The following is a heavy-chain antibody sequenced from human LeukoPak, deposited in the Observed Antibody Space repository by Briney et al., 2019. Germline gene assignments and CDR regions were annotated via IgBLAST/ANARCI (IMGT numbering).Heavy chain of an antibody. Sequence: GGSLRLSCAASGFTFSSYAMSWVRQAPGKGLEWVSAISGSGGSTYYADSVKGRFTISRDNSKNTLYLQMNSLRAEDTAVYYCAKDMYDSSGTTNWFDPWGQGTLVPVSS. CDR2: ISGSGGST. CDR1: GFTFSSYA. CDR3: AKDMYDSSGTTNWFDP. V-gene: IGHV3-23*01. J-gene: IGHJ5*02. D-gene: IGHD3-22*01.